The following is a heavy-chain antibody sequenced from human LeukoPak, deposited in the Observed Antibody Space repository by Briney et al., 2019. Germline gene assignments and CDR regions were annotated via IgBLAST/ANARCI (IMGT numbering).Heavy chain of an antibody. CDR2: IIPIFGTA. Sequence: GASVKVSCKASGGTFNSYDMRWVRQARGQGGEGMGGIIPIFGTATYAQKFQPRVTIPTHQPTSTAYMELSSLRSEDTAVYYCARVLYSSGWYFDYWGQGTLVTVSS. V-gene: IGHV1-69*05. D-gene: IGHD6-19*01. CDR1: GGTFNSYD. CDR3: ARVLYSSGWYFDY. J-gene: IGHJ4*02.